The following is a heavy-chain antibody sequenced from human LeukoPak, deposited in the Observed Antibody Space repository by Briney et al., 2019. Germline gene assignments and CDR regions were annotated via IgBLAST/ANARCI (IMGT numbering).Heavy chain of an antibody. CDR3: AREALVGAGGFDY. V-gene: IGHV4-59*11. CDR2: IYYSGST. D-gene: IGHD1-26*01. J-gene: IGHJ4*02. CDR1: GGSISSHY. Sequence: PSETLSLTCTVSGGSISSHYWSWIRQPPGKGLEGMGYIYYSGSTNYTPSLKSRVTISVDTSKNQFCLKLSSVTAADTAVYYCAREALVGAGGFDYWGQGTLVTVSS.